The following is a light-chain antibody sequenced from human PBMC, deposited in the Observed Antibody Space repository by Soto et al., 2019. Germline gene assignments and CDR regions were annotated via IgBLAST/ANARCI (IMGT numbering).Light chain of an antibody. CDR2: GAS. CDR3: QQYGSSRWP. V-gene: IGKV3-20*01. J-gene: IGKJ1*01. CDR1: QSVSRSY. Sequence: MVLTQSPGALSLSPGERATLSCRARQSVSRSYLAWYQQKPGQAPRLLIYGASSRAAGIPDRFSGSGSGKDFSLTTSRLEPEDFAVYYCQQYGSSRWPFGPGTKVDIX.